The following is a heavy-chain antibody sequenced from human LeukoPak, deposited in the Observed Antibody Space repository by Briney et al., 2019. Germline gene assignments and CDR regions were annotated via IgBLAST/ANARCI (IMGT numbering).Heavy chain of an antibody. CDR3: AKESGKFDY. Sequence: GGSLRLSCAASGFTFDDYAMHWVRQAPGRGLEWVSLISGDGYTTYYPDSVKGRFSISRDNSKNSLYLQMNSLRSEDTAMYYCAKESGKFDYWGQGTLVAVSS. CDR1: GFTFDDYA. CDR2: ISGDGYTT. V-gene: IGHV3-43*02. J-gene: IGHJ4*02.